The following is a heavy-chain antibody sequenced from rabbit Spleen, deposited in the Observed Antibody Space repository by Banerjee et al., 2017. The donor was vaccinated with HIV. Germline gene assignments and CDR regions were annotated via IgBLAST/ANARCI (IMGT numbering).Heavy chain of an antibody. D-gene: IGHD8-1*01. Sequence: QSLEESGGDLVKPGASLTLTCTASGLDLSSKYWICWVRQAPGKGLEWIACVYAGSSGSTYYANWAKGRFTISKTSSTTVTLQMTSLTVADTATYFCARDGSSYYTFELWGQGTLVTVS. V-gene: IGHV1S40*01. CDR1: GLDLSSKYW. CDR3: ARDGSSYYTFEL. J-gene: IGHJ4*01. CDR2: VYAGSSGST.